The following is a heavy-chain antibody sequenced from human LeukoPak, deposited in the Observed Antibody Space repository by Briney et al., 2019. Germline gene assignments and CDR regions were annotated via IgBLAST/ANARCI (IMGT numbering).Heavy chain of an antibody. Sequence: ASVKVSCKASGYTFTSYGISWVRQAPGQGLEWMGWISAYNGHTNYAQKLQGRVTMTTDTSTSTAYMELRSLRSDDTAVYYCARGGRWELPRPYAFDIWGQGTMVTVSS. V-gene: IGHV1-18*01. D-gene: IGHD1-26*01. CDR3: ARGGRWELPRPYAFDI. CDR1: GYTFTSYG. J-gene: IGHJ3*02. CDR2: ISAYNGHT.